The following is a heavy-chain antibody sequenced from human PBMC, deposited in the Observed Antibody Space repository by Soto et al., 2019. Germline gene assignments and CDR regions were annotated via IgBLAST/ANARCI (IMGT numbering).Heavy chain of an antibody. Sequence: PSXTLSLTCAVYGGSFSGYYWSWIRQPPGNGLEWIGEINHSGSTNYNPSLKSRVTISVDTSKNQFSLKLSSVTAADTAVYYFARDITMVRGVIRGHWFDPWGQGTLVTVSS. J-gene: IGHJ5*02. D-gene: IGHD3-10*01. V-gene: IGHV4-34*01. CDR2: INHSGST. CDR1: GGSFSGYY. CDR3: ARDITMVRGVIRGHWFDP.